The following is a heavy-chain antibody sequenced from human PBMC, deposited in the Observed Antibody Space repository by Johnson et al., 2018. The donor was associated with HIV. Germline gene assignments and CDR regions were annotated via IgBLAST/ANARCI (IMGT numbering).Heavy chain of an antibody. Sequence: QVQLVESGGGVVQPGRSLRLSCAASGFTFSTYTMHWVRQAPGKGLEWVTVISYEGSTKYYADSVKGRFTISRDNSKNTLYLQMNSLRAEDTAVYYCVRDGDWDTVAHAFDIWGQGTMVTVSS. J-gene: IGHJ3*02. CDR3: VRDGDWDTVAHAFDI. V-gene: IGHV3-30*04. CDR2: ISYEGSTK. CDR1: GFTFSTYT. D-gene: IGHD5-12*01.